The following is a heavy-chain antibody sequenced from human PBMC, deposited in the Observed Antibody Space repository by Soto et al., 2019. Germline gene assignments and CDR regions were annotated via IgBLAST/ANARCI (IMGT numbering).Heavy chain of an antibody. CDR3: ARGRGVNLVRG. Sequence: ASLKGSCKSSGYTFSSYDINWVRQATGQGLEWMGWMNPSSGHAGYAQKFQGRVAMTRDTAISTAYMELSSLKSEDTAVYFCARGRGVNLVRGWGQGPLVTVSS. V-gene: IGHV1-8*01. J-gene: IGHJ4*02. CDR2: MNPSSGHA. D-gene: IGHD3-10*01. CDR1: GYTFSSYD.